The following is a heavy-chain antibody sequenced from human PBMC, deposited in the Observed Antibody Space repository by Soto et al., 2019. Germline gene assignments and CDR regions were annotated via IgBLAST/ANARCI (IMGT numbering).Heavy chain of an antibody. D-gene: IGHD2-8*01. CDR1: GGSFSGYY. J-gene: IGHJ5*02. V-gene: IGHV4-34*01. CDR2: INHSGST. CDR3: ARVKVVLMVYAIRSGNWFDP. Sequence: PSETLSLTCAVYGGSFSGYYWSWIRQPPGKGLEWIGEINHSGSTNYNPSLKSRVTISVDTSKNQFSLKLSSVTAADTAVYYCARVKVVLMVYAIRSGNWFDPWGQGTLVTVPS.